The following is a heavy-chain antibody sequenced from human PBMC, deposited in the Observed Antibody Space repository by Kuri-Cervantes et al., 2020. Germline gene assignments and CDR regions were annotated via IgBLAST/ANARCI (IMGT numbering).Heavy chain of an antibody. J-gene: IGHJ3*01. Sequence: GESLKISCAASGFTFSSYAMHWVRQAPGKGLEWVAVISYDGSNKYYADSVKGRFTISRDNSKNTLYLQMSSLRVEDTALYYCVRHIATAKSDFDVWGQGTMVTVSS. CDR3: VRHIATAKSDFDV. CDR2: ISYDGSNK. V-gene: IGHV3-30-3*01. CDR1: GFTFSSYA. D-gene: IGHD6-13*01.